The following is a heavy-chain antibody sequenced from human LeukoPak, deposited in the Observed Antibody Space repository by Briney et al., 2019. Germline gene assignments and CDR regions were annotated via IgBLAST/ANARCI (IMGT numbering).Heavy chain of an antibody. J-gene: IGHJ3*02. CDR1: GGTFSSYA. Sequence: ASVKVSCKASGGTFSSYAISWVRQAPGQGLEWMGWINTNTGNPTYAQGFTGRFVFSLDTSVSTAYLQISSLKAEDTAVYYCARARSGWPHDAFDIWGQGTMVTVSS. CDR3: ARARSGWPHDAFDI. D-gene: IGHD6-19*01. CDR2: INTNTGNP. V-gene: IGHV7-4-1*02.